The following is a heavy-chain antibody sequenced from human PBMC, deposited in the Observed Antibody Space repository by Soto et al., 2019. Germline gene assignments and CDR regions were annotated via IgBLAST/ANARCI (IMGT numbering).Heavy chain of an antibody. CDR3: ARDPNSCTNGRCHRAFDV. D-gene: IGHD2-8*01. CDR1: GFTFSSYW. Sequence: EVRLVESGGGLVQPGGSLRLSCVASGFTFSSYWMTWVRQAPGKGLEWVANVKQDGSDEDYVDSVKGRFTISRDNAKNSVYLQMNSLRAEDTAVYYCARDPNSCTNGRCHRAFDVWGQGTMVTVSS. CDR2: VKQDGSDE. V-gene: IGHV3-7*01. J-gene: IGHJ3*01.